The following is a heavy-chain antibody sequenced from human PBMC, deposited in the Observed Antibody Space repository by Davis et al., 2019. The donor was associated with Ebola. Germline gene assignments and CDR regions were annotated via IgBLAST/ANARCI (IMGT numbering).Heavy chain of an antibody. CDR1: GNTLPSFW. CDR3: WTTNY. D-gene: IGHD4-11*01. J-gene: IGHJ4*02. CDR2: IYPADSDT. V-gene: IGHV5-51*01. Sequence: GESLKISCKHSGNTLPSFWIAWVRQMPGKGLEWMGIIYPADSDTRYSPSFQGQVTISADKSISTAYLHWSSLKASDTATYYCWTTNYWGQGTLVTVSS.